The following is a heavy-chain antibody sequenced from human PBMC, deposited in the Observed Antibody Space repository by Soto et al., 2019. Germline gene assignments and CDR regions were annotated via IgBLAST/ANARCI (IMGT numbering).Heavy chain of an antibody. V-gene: IGHV3-23*01. CDR2: ISGSGGST. CDR1: GFTFNIYA. D-gene: IGHD1-26*01. Sequence: EVQVLESGGGLVQPGGSLRLSCTASGFTFNIYAMSWVRQAPGKGLEWVSDISGSGGSTYYADSVKGRFTISRDNSKNTLYVQMNSLRAVDTAVYYCASLPLPEGLHGALGAFDIWRQGTMVTVSS. CDR3: ASLPLPEGLHGALGAFDI. J-gene: IGHJ3*02.